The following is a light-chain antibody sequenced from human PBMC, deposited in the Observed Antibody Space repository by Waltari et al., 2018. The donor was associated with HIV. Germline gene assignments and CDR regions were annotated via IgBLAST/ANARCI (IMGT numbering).Light chain of an antibody. J-gene: IGLJ1*01. CDR3: QVWDSSSDHYV. CDR1: NMGTKS. V-gene: IGLV3-21*02. Sequence: SYVLTQPPSVSVAPGQTARITCGGKNMGTKSVHWYQHKPCQAPVLVIYDDGDRPSGIPERFSGSHSGNTATLTISRVEAGDEADYYCQVWDSSSDHYVFGSGSKVTV. CDR2: DDG.